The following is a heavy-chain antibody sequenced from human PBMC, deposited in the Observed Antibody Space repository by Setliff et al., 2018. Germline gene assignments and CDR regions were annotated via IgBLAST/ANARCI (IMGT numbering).Heavy chain of an antibody. CDR2: IYYSGST. D-gene: IGHD3-22*01. CDR1: GGSISSSDYY. CDR3: ARHLIWGGGGNYYDSSGYAYDY. V-gene: IGHV4-39*01. J-gene: IGHJ4*02. Sequence: SETLSLTCIVSGGSISSSDYYWSWIRQPPGKGLEWIGSIYYSGSTYYNPSLKSRVTISVDTSKNQFSLKLSSVTAADTAVYYCARHLIWGGGGNYYDSSGYAYDYWGQGTLVTVSS.